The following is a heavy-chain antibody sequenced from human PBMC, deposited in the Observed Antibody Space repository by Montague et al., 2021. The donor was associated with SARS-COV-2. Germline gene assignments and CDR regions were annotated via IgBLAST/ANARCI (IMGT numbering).Heavy chain of an antibody. J-gene: IGHJ4*02. D-gene: IGHD1-20*01. Sequence: SETLSLTCTVSGVSISSGDYYWGWIRQPPGRGLELIGNIFYSGNTNYIPSLRSRVTMSVDTSKNQFSLKLSSVTAADTAVYYCARRITGTTFCFDSWGQGTLVTVSS. CDR3: ARRITGTTFCFDS. CDR1: GVSISSGDYY. CDR2: IFYSGNT. V-gene: IGHV4-39*01.